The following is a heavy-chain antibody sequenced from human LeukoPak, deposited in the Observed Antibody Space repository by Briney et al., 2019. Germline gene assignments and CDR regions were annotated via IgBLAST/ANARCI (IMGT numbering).Heavy chain of an antibody. CDR2: IGTSGNSK. Sequence: PGGSLTLSCAASGFTFTTYPMTWVRRAPGRGLEWVSAIGTSGNSKYYAVSVRGRFTVSRDNFKNSLYLQMDRVRAEDTAVYYCAAGLYYYGMDMWGQGTTVTVSS. D-gene: IGHD6-13*01. J-gene: IGHJ6*02. CDR1: GFTFTTYP. V-gene: IGHV3-23*01. CDR3: AAGLYYYGMDM.